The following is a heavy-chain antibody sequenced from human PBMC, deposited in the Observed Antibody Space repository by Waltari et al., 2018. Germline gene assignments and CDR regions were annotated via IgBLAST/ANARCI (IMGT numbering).Heavy chain of an antibody. Sequence: QLQLQESGPGLVKPSETLSLPCTVSDGSISSTSYYWGWIRQPPGKGLAWIGSLYYSGSTSYNPYLKSRVTISVDTSKNQFSLKLSSVTAADTAVYYCARAGVWFDPWGQGTLVTGSS. CDR3: ARAGVWFDP. J-gene: IGHJ5*02. CDR1: DGSISSTSYY. CDR2: LYYSGST. D-gene: IGHD3-10*01. V-gene: IGHV4-39*07.